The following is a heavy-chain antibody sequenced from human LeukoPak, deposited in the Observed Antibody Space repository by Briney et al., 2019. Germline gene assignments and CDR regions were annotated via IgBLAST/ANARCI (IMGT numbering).Heavy chain of an antibody. Sequence: SETLSLTCTVSGGSISSYYWSWIRQPPGKGLEWIGYIYYSGSTNYNPSLKSRVTISVDTSKNQFSLKLSSVTAADTAVYYCARDLQSTIFGVVGWYGMDVWGQGTTVTVSS. CDR3: ARDLQSTIFGVVGWYGMDV. V-gene: IGHV4-59*01. J-gene: IGHJ6*02. D-gene: IGHD3-3*01. CDR2: IYYSGST. CDR1: GGSISSYY.